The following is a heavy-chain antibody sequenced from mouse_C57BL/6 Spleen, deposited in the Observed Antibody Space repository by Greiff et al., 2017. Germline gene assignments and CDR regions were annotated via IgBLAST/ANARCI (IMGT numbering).Heavy chain of an antibody. CDR1: GFTFSDYG. CDR2: ISSGSSTI. CDR3: ARRHGSSYYFDY. J-gene: IGHJ2*01. D-gene: IGHD1-1*01. Sequence: EVPLVESGGGLVKPGGSLKISCEASGFTFSDYGMHWVRQAPEKGLEWVAYISSGSSTIYYADTVKGRFTISRDNAKNTLYLQMTILRSEDTAMYYCARRHGSSYYFDYWGQGTTLTVSS. V-gene: IGHV5-17*01.